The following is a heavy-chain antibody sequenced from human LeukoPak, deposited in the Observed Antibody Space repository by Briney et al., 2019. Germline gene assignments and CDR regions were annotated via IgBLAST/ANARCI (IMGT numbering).Heavy chain of an antibody. Sequence: GGSLRLSCAASGFTYSTYAMHWVRQAPGKGLEWVAFIWPDGSKKYYADSVKGRFAISRENSKNTVYLQMNDLRPEDTALYFCAKISSSAESNFDYWGQGTLLTVSS. J-gene: IGHJ4*02. D-gene: IGHD6-25*01. CDR2: IWPDGSKK. CDR3: AKISSSAESNFDY. V-gene: IGHV3-30*02. CDR1: GFTYSTYA.